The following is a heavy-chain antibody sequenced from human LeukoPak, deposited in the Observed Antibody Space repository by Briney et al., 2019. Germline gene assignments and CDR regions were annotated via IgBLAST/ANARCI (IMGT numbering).Heavy chain of an antibody. Sequence: SETLSLTCTVSGGSISSSSYYWGWIRQPPGKGLEWIGSIYYSGSTFYNQSLMSRVTISVDTSKNQFSLKLNSVTTADTAVYYCARFPKYSSGYLYWGQGTLVTVSS. CDR3: ARFPKYSSGYLY. CDR2: IYYSGST. V-gene: IGHV4-39*01. J-gene: IGHJ4*02. CDR1: GGSISSSSYY. D-gene: IGHD3-22*01.